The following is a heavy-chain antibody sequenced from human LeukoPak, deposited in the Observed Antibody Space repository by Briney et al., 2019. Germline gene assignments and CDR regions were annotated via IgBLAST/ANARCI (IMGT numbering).Heavy chain of an antibody. CDR2: IYPGDSDT. D-gene: IGHD6-6*01. Sequence: KPGESLKISCKTSGYSFISYWIGWVRQMPGKGLEWMGIIYPGDSDTTYSPSFQGQVTISADKSISTAYLQWSSLKASDTAMYYCARHRDSSSAFDYWGQGTLVTVSS. J-gene: IGHJ4*02. CDR3: ARHRDSSSAFDY. V-gene: IGHV5-51*01. CDR1: GYSFISYW.